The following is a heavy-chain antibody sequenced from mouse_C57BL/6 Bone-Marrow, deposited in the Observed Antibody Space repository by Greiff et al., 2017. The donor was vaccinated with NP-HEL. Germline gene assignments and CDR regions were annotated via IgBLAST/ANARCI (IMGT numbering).Heavy chain of an antibody. CDR1: GYTFTSYW. V-gene: IGHV1-50*01. J-gene: IGHJ4*01. CDR3: APTAQATPYAMDY. D-gene: IGHD3-2*02. Sequence: VQLQQSGAELVKPGASVKLSCKASGYTFTSYWMQWVKQRPGQGLEWIGEIDPSDSYTNYNQKFKGKATLTVDTSSSTAYMQLSSLTSEDSAVYYCAPTAQATPYAMDYWGQGTSVTVSS. CDR2: IDPSDSYT.